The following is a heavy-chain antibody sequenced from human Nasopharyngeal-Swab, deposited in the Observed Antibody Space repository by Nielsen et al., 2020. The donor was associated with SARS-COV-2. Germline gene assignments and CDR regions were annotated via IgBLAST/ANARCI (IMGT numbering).Heavy chain of an antibody. J-gene: IGHJ6*02. Sequence: GESLKISCAASGFTFSSYDMHWVRQATGKGLEWVSAIGTAGDTYYPGSVKGRFTISRENAKNSLYLQMNSLRAGDTAVYYCASRRSPTYYDSSAIYYYYGMDVWGQGTTVTVSS. CDR3: ASRRSPTYYDSSAIYYYYGMDV. D-gene: IGHD3-22*01. CDR2: IGTAGDT. CDR1: GFTFSSYD. V-gene: IGHV3-13*01.